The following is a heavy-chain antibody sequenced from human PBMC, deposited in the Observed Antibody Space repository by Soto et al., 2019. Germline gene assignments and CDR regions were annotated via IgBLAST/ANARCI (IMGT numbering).Heavy chain of an antibody. J-gene: IGHJ4*02. CDR2: SSSSSSTI. Sequence: GGSLRLSCAASGFTFSSYSMNWVRQAPGKGLEWVSYSSSSSSTIYYADSVKGRFTISRDNAKNSLYLQMNSLRAEDTAVYYCARDSGYSYGPLDYWGQGTLVTVSS. CDR3: ARDSGYSYGPLDY. D-gene: IGHD5-18*01. V-gene: IGHV3-48*01. CDR1: GFTFSSYS.